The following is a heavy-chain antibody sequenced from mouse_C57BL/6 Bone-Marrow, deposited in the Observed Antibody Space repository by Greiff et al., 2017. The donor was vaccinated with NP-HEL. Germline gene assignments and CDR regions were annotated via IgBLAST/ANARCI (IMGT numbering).Heavy chain of an antibody. CDR2: IYPGSGST. V-gene: IGHV1-55*01. CDR1: GYTFTSYW. J-gene: IGHJ2*01. D-gene: IGHD1-1*01. CDR3: ARGGAYYYGSSSYYFDY. Sequence: QVQLKQSGAELVKPGASVKMSCKASGYTFTSYWITWVKQRPGQGLEWIGDIYPGSGSTNYNEKFKSKATLTVDTSSSTAYMQLSSLTSEDSAVYYCARGGAYYYGSSSYYFDYWGQGTTLTVSS.